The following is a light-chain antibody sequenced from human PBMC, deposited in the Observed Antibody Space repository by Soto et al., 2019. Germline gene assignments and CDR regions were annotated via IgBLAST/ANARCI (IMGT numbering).Light chain of an antibody. V-gene: IGKV1-39*01. CDR2: AAS. J-gene: IGKJ2*01. CDR3: QQSYSIPYT. Sequence: DIQMTQSASSLSASVGDRVTITCRASQSISSNLNWHQQKPGKAPKVLIYAASSLQSGVASRFSGSGSGTDFTLTISSLQPEDFATYDCQQSYSIPYTFGQGTKLEIK. CDR1: QSISSN.